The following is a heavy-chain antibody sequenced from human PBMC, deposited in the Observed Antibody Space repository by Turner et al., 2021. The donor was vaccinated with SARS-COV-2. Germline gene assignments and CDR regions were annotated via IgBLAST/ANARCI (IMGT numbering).Heavy chain of an antibody. V-gene: IGHV3-30*04. D-gene: IGHD1-26*01. J-gene: IGHJ4*02. CDR1: GFTLSSYA. Sequence: QVQLVESGGGVVQPGRSLRLSCAASGFTLSSYAMYWVRQAPGKGLDWVAVISYDGDNKYYADSVKGRFTISRDNSKNTLYLQMNSLRAEDTAVYYCARPHSGSYSAYFDYWGQGTLVTVSS. CDR3: ARPHSGSYSAYFDY. CDR2: ISYDGDNK.